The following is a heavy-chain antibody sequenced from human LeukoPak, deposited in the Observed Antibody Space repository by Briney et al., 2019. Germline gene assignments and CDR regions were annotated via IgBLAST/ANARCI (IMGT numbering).Heavy chain of an antibody. D-gene: IGHD3-10*01. CDR2: IKQDGSEK. J-gene: IGHJ5*02. Sequence: GGSLRLSCAASGFTFSSYAMSWVRQAPGKGLEWVANIKQDGSEKYYVDSVKGRFTISRDNAKNSLYLQMNSLRAEDTAVYYCARGQSYEPWGQGTLVTVSS. CDR3: ARGQSYEP. CDR1: GFTFSSYA. V-gene: IGHV3-7*01.